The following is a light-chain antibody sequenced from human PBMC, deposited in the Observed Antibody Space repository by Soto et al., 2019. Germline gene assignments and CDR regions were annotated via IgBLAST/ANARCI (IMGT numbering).Light chain of an antibody. J-gene: IGKJ1*01. CDR1: QIIRSTF. CDR2: GVS. V-gene: IGKV3-20*01. CDR3: QQYDGSPET. Sequence: EIVLTQSPGTLSLSPGERATLSCRASQIIRSTFLAWYQQKPGQAPRLLIHGVSIRATGIPDRFSGSGSGTDFTLIISRLEPEDFAVYYCQQYDGSPETFGQGTKVEIK.